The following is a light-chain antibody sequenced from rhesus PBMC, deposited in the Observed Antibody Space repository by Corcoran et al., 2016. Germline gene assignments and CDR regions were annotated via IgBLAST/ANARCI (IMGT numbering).Light chain of an antibody. CDR3: QQHNSYPLT. V-gene: IGKV1-25*01. CDR1: QGISSY. J-gene: IGKJ4*01. CDR2: KAS. Sequence: DIQMTQSPSSLSASVGDTVTITCRASQGISSYLAWYQQKPGKAPKLLIYKASTLQSGGPSRFSGSGSGTDFTLTISSLQPEDFATYYCQQHNSYPLTFGGGTKVEIK.